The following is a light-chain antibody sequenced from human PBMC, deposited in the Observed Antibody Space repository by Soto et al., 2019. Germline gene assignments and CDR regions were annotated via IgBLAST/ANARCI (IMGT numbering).Light chain of an antibody. Sequence: QSVLTQPPSVSGAPGQRVTISCTGSSSNIGAGYDVHWYQHLPGTGPKLLIYGDTNRPSGVPDRFSGSKSGTSASLAITGLQSEDEADHYCQSYDSSLSGHVVFGGGTKLTVL. CDR1: SSNIGAGYD. CDR2: GDT. CDR3: QSYDSSLSGHVV. J-gene: IGLJ2*01. V-gene: IGLV1-40*01.